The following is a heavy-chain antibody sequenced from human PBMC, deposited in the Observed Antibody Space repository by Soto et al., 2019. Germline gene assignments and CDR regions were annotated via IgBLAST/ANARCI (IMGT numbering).Heavy chain of an antibody. CDR1: GFTFSSYA. D-gene: IGHD4-17*01. CDR3: AKESGESDDYYYYGMDV. J-gene: IGHJ6*02. Sequence: GGSLRLSCAASGFTFSSYAMSWVRQAPGKGLEWVSAISGSGGSTYYADSVKGRFTISRDNSKNTLYLQMNSLRAEDTAVYYCAKESGESDDYYYYGMDVWGQGTTVTVSS. CDR2: ISGSGGST. V-gene: IGHV3-23*01.